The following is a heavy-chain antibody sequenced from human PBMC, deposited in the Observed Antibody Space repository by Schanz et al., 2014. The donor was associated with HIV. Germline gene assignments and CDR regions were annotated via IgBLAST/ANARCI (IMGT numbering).Heavy chain of an antibody. V-gene: IGHV1-69*01. CDR1: GGTFSSYA. CDR3: ASGRFDTVIWWGDAFLI. D-gene: IGHD5-18*01. CDR2: IIPIFGTT. Sequence: QVQLVQSGAEVKKPRSSVKVSCKASGGTFSSYAISWVRQAPGQGLEWMGGIIPIFGTTNYAQKFQGRVTITADESTSTAYMELSSLRSEDTAVYYCASGRFDTVIWWGDAFLIWGRGTMVTVSS. J-gene: IGHJ3*02.